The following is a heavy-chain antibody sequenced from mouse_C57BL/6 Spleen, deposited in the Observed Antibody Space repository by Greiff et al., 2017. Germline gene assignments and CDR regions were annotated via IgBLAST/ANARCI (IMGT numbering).Heavy chain of an antibody. CDR3: ARDPITTVVEDWYFDV. J-gene: IGHJ1*03. CDR2: ISYDGSN. CDR1: GYSITSGYY. Sequence: EVKLMESGPGLVKPSQSLSLTCSVTGYSITSGYYWNWIRQFPGNKLEWMGYISYDGSNKYNPSLKNRISITRDTSKNQFFLKLNSVTTAYTATYYCARDPITTVVEDWYFDVWGTGTTVTVSS. V-gene: IGHV3-6*01. D-gene: IGHD1-1*01.